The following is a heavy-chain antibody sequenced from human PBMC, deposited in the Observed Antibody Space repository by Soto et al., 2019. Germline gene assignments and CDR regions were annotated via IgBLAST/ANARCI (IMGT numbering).Heavy chain of an antibody. CDR2: ISGRVNST. Sequence: EVQLLESGGGLVQPGGSLRLSCEASGFAFGTYVMSWVRQAPGKGLELVSAISGRVNSTYYADSVKGRFTISRANVKNTLHLQMASLRAEDTAVYYFAKDIRSTGRRSPFDLGGQGTLVTVSS. D-gene: IGHD2-8*02. CDR1: GFAFGTYV. V-gene: IGHV3-23*01. CDR3: AKDIRSTGRRSPFDL. J-gene: IGHJ5*02.